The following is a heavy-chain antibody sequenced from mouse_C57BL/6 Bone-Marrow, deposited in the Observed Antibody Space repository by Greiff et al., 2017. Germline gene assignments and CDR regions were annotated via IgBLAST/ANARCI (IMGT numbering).Heavy chain of an antibody. Sequence: EVQLQQSGAELVRPGASVTLSCTASGFNITDYYMHWVKQRPEQGLEWIGRIDPEDGDTEYASKFQGKATMTADTSSNTAYLQLSGLTSEDTAVYYCATYYRAYWGQGTLVTVSA. CDR2: IDPEDGDT. CDR1: GFNITDYY. V-gene: IGHV14-1*01. CDR3: ATYYRAY. D-gene: IGHD1-1*01. J-gene: IGHJ3*01.